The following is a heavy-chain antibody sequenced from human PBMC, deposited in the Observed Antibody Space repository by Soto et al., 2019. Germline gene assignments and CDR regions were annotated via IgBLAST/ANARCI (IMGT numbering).Heavy chain of an antibody. D-gene: IGHD3-3*01. CDR2: IYWDDDK. J-gene: IGHJ4*02. V-gene: IGHV2-5*02. Sequence: QITLNESGPTVVRPTETLTLTCRFSGFSLTTSGVGVGWIRQSPRKAPEWLALIYWDDDKRYSESLKSRLTITQDTSKNQVVLTVSDLDPTDTATYYCAHRVLRTVFGLVTTTAIYFDFWGQGTPVAVSS. CDR1: GFSLTTSGVG. CDR3: AHRVLRTVFGLVTTTAIYFDF.